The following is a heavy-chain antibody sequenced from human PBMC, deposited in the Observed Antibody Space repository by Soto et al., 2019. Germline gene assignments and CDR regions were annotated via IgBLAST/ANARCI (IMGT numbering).Heavy chain of an antibody. CDR3: ARLMAAAGTVEFDY. CDR2: IYYSGST. Sequence: QVQLQESGPGLVKPSETLSLTCTVSGGSISSYYWSWIRQPPGKGLEWIGYIYYSGSTNYNPSLKSRVTISVDTSKNQFSLKLSSVTAADTAVYYCARLMAAAGTVEFDYWGQGTLVTVSS. V-gene: IGHV4-59*08. J-gene: IGHJ4*02. CDR1: GGSISSYY. D-gene: IGHD6-13*01.